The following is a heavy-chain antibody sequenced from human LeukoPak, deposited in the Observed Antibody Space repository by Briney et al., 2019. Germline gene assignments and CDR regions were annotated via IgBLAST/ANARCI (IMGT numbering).Heavy chain of an antibody. D-gene: IGHD2/OR15-2a*01. CDR2: IYYSGTT. CDR1: GDSLRKYY. CDR3: ARDRSYFEICAFDS. V-gene: IGHV4-59*01. J-gene: IGHJ4*02. Sequence: PSETLSLTCTVSGDSLRKYYWSWIRQPPGKGLEWIGHIYYSGTTNYNPSLKSRLTISIDTSKNQFSLKLTAVTAADTAMYFCARDRSYFEICAFDSWGQGTLVTVSS.